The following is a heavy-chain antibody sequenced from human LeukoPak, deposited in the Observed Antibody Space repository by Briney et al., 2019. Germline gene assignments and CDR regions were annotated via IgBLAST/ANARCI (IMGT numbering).Heavy chain of an antibody. V-gene: IGHV1-18*01. J-gene: IGHJ4*02. CDR1: GYTFTSYG. D-gene: IGHD3-3*01. Sequence: APVKVSCKASGYTFTSYGISGVRQAPGQGLEWMGWISAYNGNTNYAQKLQGRVTMTTDTSTSTAYMELRSLRSDDTAVYYCARDAITIFGVVTQTFDYWGQGTLVTVSS. CDR3: ARDAITIFGVVTQTFDY. CDR2: ISAYNGNT.